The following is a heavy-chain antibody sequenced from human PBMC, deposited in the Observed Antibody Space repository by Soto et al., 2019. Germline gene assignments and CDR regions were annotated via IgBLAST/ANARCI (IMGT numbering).Heavy chain of an antibody. D-gene: IGHD3-10*01. J-gene: IGHJ5*02. CDR3: ARGPNPPLPTNWFDP. Sequence: GGSLRLSCAASGFTFSSYSMNWVRQAPGKGLEWVSYISSSSSTIYYADSVKGRFTISRDNAKNSLYLQMNSLTAEDTAVYYCARGPNPPLPTNWFDPWGQGTLVTVSS. CDR2: ISSSSSTI. CDR1: GFTFSSYS. V-gene: IGHV3-48*01.